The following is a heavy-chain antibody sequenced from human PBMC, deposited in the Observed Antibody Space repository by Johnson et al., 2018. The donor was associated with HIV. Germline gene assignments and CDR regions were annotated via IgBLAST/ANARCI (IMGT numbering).Heavy chain of an antibody. D-gene: IGHD6-19*01. CDR3: TTDRGGEIAVAGPDAFDI. CDR1: GFTFSDYY. Sequence: QVQLVESGGGLVKPGGSLRLSCAASGFTFSDYYMSWIRQAPGKGLEWVSGISWNSGSIGYADSVKGRFTISRDDSKNTLYLQMNSLKTEDTAVYYCTTDRGGEIAVAGPDAFDIWGQGTMVTVSS. CDR2: ISWNSGSI. J-gene: IGHJ3*02. V-gene: IGHV3-11*01.